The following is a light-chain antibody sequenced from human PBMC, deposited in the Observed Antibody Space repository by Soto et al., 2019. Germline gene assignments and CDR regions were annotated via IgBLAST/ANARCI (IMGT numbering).Light chain of an antibody. Sequence: DIQMTQFPSSLSASVGDRVTITCRAGQTISTYLNWYQQKRGKAPKLLIYAASSLQSGVPSRFSGSGSGTDFTLTISSLQPEDFATYYCQQGYSTSRYTFGQGTKLEIK. CDR3: QQGYSTSRYT. CDR2: AAS. J-gene: IGKJ2*01. V-gene: IGKV1-39*01. CDR1: QTISTY.